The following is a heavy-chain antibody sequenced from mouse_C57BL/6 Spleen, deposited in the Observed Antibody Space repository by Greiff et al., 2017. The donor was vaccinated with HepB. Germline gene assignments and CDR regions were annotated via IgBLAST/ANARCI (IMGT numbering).Heavy chain of an antibody. CDR2: IDPSDSYT. V-gene: IGHV1-50*01. CDR1: GYTFTSYW. CDR3: ARREMTAQADGFAY. D-gene: IGHD3-2*02. Sequence: VQLQQSGAELVKPGASVKLSCKASGYTFTSYWMQWVKQRPGQGLEWIGEIDPSDSYTNYNQKFKGKATLTVDTSSSTSYMQLSSLTSEDSAVYCCARREMTAQADGFAYWGQGTLVTVSA. J-gene: IGHJ3*01.